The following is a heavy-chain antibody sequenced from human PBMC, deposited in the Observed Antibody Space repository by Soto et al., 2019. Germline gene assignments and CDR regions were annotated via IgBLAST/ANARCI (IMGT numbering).Heavy chain of an antibody. J-gene: IGHJ6*04. Sequence: SETRSLTCTVSGGSISGYYWSWIRQPPGKGLEWIANIYYSVSTNYNPSLMSRATISVDTSENQLSLKLSSVTTADTAIYYCARDYQLQIGPAFYSFGLEVWGTGSTVSGST. CDR1: GGSISGYY. V-gene: IGHV4-59*01. CDR3: ARDYQLQIGPAFYSFGLEV. CDR2: IYYSVST. D-gene: IGHD2-2*01.